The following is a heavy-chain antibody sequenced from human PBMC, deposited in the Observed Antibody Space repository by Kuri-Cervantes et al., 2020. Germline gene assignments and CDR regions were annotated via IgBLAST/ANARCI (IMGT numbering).Heavy chain of an antibody. CDR2: IIPILGTA. V-gene: IGHV1-69*08. D-gene: IGHD1-26*01. J-gene: IGHJ4*02. CDR3: ARTSGVGANRGDYFDY. Sequence: SVKVSCKASGGTFSSYTTSWVRQAPGQGLEWMGGIIPILGTANYAQKFQGRVTVTADKSTNTAYMELSSLRSGDTAVYYCARTSGVGANRGDYFDYWGQGTLVTVSS. CDR1: GGTFSSYT.